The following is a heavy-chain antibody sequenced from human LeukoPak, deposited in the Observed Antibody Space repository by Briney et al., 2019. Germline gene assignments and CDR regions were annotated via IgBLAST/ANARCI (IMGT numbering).Heavy chain of an antibody. J-gene: IGHJ4*02. D-gene: IGHD3-22*01. CDR3: ARDRGENYDSSGYYDY. CDR1: GFTFSSYS. Sequence: NPGGSLRLSCAASGFTFSSYSMNWVRQAPGTGLEWVSSISSTSTYIYYADSVKGRFTISRDNAKNSLYLQMNSLRAEDTAVYYCARDRGENYDSSGYYDYWGQGTLVTVSS. V-gene: IGHV3-21*01. CDR2: ISSTSTYI.